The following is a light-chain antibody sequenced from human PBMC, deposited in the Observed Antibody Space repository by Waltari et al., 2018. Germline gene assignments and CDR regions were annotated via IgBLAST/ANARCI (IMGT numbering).Light chain of an antibody. CDR2: YDS. CDR3: QVWDNTSDHV. Sequence: SYVLAQPHSVSVAPGETARITCGGSDIRRKSVHWYQQKPGQAPGMVIYYDSARPSGITGRFSGSNSGNTSTLTISRVEAGDEADYYCQVWDNTSDHVFGTGTTVTVL. J-gene: IGLJ1*01. CDR1: DIRRKS. V-gene: IGLV3-21*04.